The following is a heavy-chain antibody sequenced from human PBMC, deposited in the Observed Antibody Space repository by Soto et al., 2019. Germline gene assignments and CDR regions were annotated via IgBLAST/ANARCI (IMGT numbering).Heavy chain of an antibody. J-gene: IGHJ4*02. V-gene: IGHV3-48*02. CDR2: ISSSSSSI. Sequence: EVQLVESGGGLVQPGGSLRLSCAASGFTFSTYSMNWVRQAPGKGMEWVSYISSSSSSIYYADSMKGRVTISRDNAKNSPDLQMNGLREGDTAVYDCVLESWGDFEYWGEVSMVTVAS. CDR3: VLESWGDFEY. D-gene: IGHD3-16*01. CDR1: GFTFSTYS.